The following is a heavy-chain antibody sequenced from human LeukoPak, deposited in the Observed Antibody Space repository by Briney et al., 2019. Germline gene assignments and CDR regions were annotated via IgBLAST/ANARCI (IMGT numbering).Heavy chain of an antibody. Sequence: PGGSLRLSCAASGFTFSSYWMSWVRQAPGKGLEWVANIKQDGSEKYYVDSVKGRFTISRDNAKNSLYLQMSSLRAEDTAVYYCARGPQGSGWYSFYYYGMDVWGQGTTVTVSS. CDR3: ARGPQGSGWYSFYYYGMDV. CDR1: GFTFSSYW. J-gene: IGHJ6*02. V-gene: IGHV3-7*01. D-gene: IGHD6-19*01. CDR2: IKQDGSEK.